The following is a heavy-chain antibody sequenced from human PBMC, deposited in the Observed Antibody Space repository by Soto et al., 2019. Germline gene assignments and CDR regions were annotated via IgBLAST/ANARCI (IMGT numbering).Heavy chain of an antibody. CDR2: VYWNDER. V-gene: IGHV2-5*01. J-gene: IGHJ4*02. D-gene: IGHD3-22*01. CDR1: GFSLPTTGVG. CDR3: AHYDSSGYFSHFDS. Sequence: QIALQESGPTVVKPTQTLTLTCTFSGFSLPTTGVGVGWIRHAPGKALEWLAMVYWNDERRYNPSLKSRLTITQDTSKNQVVLTMTYMDPVDTATYFCAHYDSSGYFSHFDSWGQGTLVTVSS.